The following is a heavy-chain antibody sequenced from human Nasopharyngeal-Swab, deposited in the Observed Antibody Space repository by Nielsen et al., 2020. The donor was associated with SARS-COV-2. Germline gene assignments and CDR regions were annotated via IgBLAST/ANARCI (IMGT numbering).Heavy chain of an antibody. J-gene: IGHJ6*02. D-gene: IGHD4-11*01. CDR1: GFTFDTYE. CDR2: IGGGGGYT. V-gene: IGHV3-23*01. CDR3: ARRLPYYGMDV. Sequence: GESLKISCAASGFTFDTYEMSWVRQAPGKGPEWVSLIGGGGGYTNYADSVKGRFTIPRDNSKYTLYPQLNGLRVEDTAAYYCARRLPYYGMDVWGQGTTVTVSS.